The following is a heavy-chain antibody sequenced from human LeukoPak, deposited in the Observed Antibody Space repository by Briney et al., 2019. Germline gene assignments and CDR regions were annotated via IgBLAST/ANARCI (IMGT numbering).Heavy chain of an antibody. V-gene: IGHV4-38-2*01. J-gene: IGHJ4*02. CDR1: GYSINNANY. D-gene: IGHD2-15*01. Sequence: SETLSLTCAVSGYSINNANYWAWIRQPPGKGLEWIGNISQSGIASYNPSLKSRVTISLDTSKNHFSLNLRSVTAADTAVYFCARASVEHSIVAGDYFDYWGQGTLVTVSS. CDR3: ARASVEHSIVAGDYFDY. CDR2: ISQSGIA.